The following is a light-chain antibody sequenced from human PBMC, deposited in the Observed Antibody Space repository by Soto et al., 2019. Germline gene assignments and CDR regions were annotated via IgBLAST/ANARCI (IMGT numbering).Light chain of an antibody. J-gene: IGKJ1*01. V-gene: IGKV1-39*01. CDR2: AAS. CDR3: QQSYSTPPET. CDR1: QSISSY. Sequence: DIQMTQSPSSLSASVGDRVTITCRASQSISSYLNWYQQKPGKAPKLLIYAASSLQSGVPSRFSGSGSWTDFTLTISSLQPEDFATYYCQQSYSTPPETFGQGTKVEIK.